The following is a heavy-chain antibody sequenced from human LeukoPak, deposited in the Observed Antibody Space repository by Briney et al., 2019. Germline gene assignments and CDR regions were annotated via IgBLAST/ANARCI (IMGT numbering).Heavy chain of an antibody. Sequence: XMGWMSPNSGDTGYAQKFQDRVTMTRNTSISTAYMELSSLRSDDTAVYYCARGPPNWGYDYWGPGTLVTVSS. D-gene: IGHD7-27*01. CDR3: ARGPPNWGYDY. CDR2: MSPNSGDT. J-gene: IGHJ4*02. V-gene: IGHV1-8*01.